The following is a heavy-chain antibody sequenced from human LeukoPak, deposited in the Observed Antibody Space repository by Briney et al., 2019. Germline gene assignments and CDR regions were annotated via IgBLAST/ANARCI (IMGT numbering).Heavy chain of an antibody. CDR1: GFTFSSYG. J-gene: IGHJ4*02. CDR2: IWYDGSNK. D-gene: IGHD6-13*01. CDR3: ARAGSSWAFDY. Sequence: PGGSPRLSCAASGFTFSSYGMHWVRQAPGKGLEWVAVIWYDGSNKYYADSVKGRFTISRDNSKNTLYLQMNSLRAEDTAVYYCARAGSSWAFDYWGQGTLVTVSS. V-gene: IGHV3-33*01.